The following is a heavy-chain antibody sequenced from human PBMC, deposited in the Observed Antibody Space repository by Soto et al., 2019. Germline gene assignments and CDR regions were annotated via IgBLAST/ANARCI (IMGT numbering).Heavy chain of an antibody. J-gene: IGHJ6*02. CDR2: IYNSGYT. V-gene: IGHV4-39*01. D-gene: IGHD3-16*01. CDR1: GGSISSSSYY. CDR3: ARHNGPLYVGYYYDMDG. Sequence: SETLSLTCTVSGGSISSSSYYWGWIRQPPGKGLEWIGSIYNSGYTYYNQSLKSKITISVDTSKNQFFLKLSSVTAADTAVYYCARHNGPLYVGYYYDMDGWGQGTTVT.